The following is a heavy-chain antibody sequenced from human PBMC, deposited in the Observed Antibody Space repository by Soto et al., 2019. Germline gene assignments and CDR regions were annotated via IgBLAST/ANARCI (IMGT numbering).Heavy chain of an antibody. D-gene: IGHD1-26*01. Sequence: SETLSLTCTVSGGSISSYYCSWIRQPPGKGLEWIGYIYYSGSTNYNPSLKSRVTISVDTSKNQFSLKLSSVTAADTAVYYCARESPGGSGSYYSDYYFDYWGQGTLVTVSS. CDR1: GGSISSYY. CDR3: ARESPGGSGSYYSDYYFDY. V-gene: IGHV4-59*01. J-gene: IGHJ4*02. CDR2: IYYSGST.